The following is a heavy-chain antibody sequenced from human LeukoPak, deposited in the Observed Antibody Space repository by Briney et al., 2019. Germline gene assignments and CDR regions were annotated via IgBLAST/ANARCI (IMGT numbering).Heavy chain of an antibody. D-gene: IGHD3-10*01. CDR2: ISYDGSNK. Sequence: GTSLRLSCAASGFTFSSYGMHWVRQAPGKGLEWVAVISYDGSNKYYADSVKGRFTISRDNAKNTLYLQMNSLRAEDTAVYYCAVPRIGNYYGMDVWGQGTTVTVSS. CDR1: GFTFSSYG. J-gene: IGHJ6*02. CDR3: AVPRIGNYYGMDV. V-gene: IGHV3-30*03.